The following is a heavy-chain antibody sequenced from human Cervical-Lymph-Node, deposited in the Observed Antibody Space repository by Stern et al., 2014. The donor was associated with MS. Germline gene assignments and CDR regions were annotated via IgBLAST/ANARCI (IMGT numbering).Heavy chain of an antibody. Sequence: EVQLVQSGGGLIQPGGSLRLSCAASGFTVSTNYLNWVRQAPGKGLQWVSLIYSGGSTYYADSVKGRFTISRDNSKNTLYLQMNSLRAEYTAVYYCARGSYYYASPYYSLDVWGQGTTVTVSS. CDR2: IYSGGST. CDR1: GFTVSTNY. D-gene: IGHD3-10*01. CDR3: ARGSYYYASPYYSLDV. J-gene: IGHJ6*02. V-gene: IGHV3-53*01.